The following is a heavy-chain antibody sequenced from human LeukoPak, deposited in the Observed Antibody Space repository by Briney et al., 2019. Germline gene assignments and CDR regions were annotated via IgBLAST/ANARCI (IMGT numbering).Heavy chain of an antibody. CDR1: GGSISSGGYY. CDR2: IYYSGST. D-gene: IGHD2-2*01. CDR3: ARGTGEDIVVVPDNNWFDP. J-gene: IGHJ5*02. Sequence: SQTLSLTCTVSGGSISSGGYYWSWIRQHPGKGLEWIGYIYYSGSTYYNPSLKSRVTISVDTSKNQFSLKLSSVTAADTAVYYCARGTGEDIVVVPDNNWFDPWGQGTPVTVSS. V-gene: IGHV4-31*03.